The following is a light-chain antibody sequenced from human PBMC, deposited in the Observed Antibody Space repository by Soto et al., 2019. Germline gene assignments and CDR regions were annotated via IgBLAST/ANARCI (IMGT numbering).Light chain of an antibody. J-gene: IGLJ2*01. CDR1: SSDVGGYDY. V-gene: IGLV2-14*03. CDR3: GTWDSSLSAVV. Sequence: QSVLTQPASVTGSPGQSITISCTGASSDVGGYDYVSWYQQLPGKAPKLMIYEVSNRPSGVSNRFSGSKSGNTASLTISGLQAEDEADYYCGTWDSSLSAVVFGGGTKVTVL. CDR2: EVS.